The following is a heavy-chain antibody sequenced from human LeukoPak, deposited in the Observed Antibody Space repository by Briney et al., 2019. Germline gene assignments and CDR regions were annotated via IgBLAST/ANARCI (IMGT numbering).Heavy chain of an antibody. D-gene: IGHD1-1*01. CDR3: ARGAFLDPFDP. CDR2: IHYSGRT. CDR1: GGSISTFY. Sequence: PSETLSLTCSVSGGSISTFYWNWIRQPPGEGLEWIGYIHYSGRTNYNPSLKSRVTISVDTPKNQFSLKLSSVTAADTAVYYCARGAFLDPFDPWGQGTLVTVSS. J-gene: IGHJ5*02. V-gene: IGHV4-59*01.